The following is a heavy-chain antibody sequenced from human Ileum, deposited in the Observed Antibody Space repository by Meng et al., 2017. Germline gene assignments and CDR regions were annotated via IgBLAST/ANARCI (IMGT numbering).Heavy chain of an antibody. D-gene: IGHD7-27*01. Sequence: QMHLQGAGPGQVRPSETLSLPCTASGAAVSSNNDGWGWIRQPPGKGLEWIGYGSTNHNPSLKSRVTISVDTSKNQFFLTLNSVTAADTAIYYCARDHWGSLDYWGQGILVTVSS. V-gene: IGHV4-61*01. J-gene: IGHJ4*02. CDR3: ARDHWGSLDY. CDR2: GST. CDR1: GAAVSSNNDG.